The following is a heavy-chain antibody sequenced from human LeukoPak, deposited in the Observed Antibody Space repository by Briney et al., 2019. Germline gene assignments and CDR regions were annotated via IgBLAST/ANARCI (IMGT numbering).Heavy chain of an antibody. Sequence: GGSLRLSCEASGFTFSDYGMNWVRQAPGKGLEWVASISSGSSYKYYADSVKGRFTISRDNAKKSLYLQMNSLRAEDTAVYYCARLSTGYDFWSGSPRGHFDYRGQGTLVTVSS. D-gene: IGHD3-3*01. CDR2: ISSGSSYK. V-gene: IGHV3-21*01. CDR3: ARLSTGYDFWSGSPRGHFDY. CDR1: GFTFSDYG. J-gene: IGHJ4*02.